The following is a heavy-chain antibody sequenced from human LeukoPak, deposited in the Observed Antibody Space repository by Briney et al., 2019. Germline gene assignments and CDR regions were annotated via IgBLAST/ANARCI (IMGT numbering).Heavy chain of an antibody. D-gene: IGHD1-14*01. CDR1: GLSLNNYA. V-gene: IGHV3-23*01. Sequence: GGSLRLSCTASGLSLNNYAMSWVRQVPGKGLEWVSASSSSDDGKWYAESVRGRFTISRDTSKNTLYLQMNSLRAEDTAVYYCARGPGVRIDYWGQGTLVTVSS. J-gene: IGHJ4*02. CDR3: ARGPGVRIDY. CDR2: SSSSDDGK.